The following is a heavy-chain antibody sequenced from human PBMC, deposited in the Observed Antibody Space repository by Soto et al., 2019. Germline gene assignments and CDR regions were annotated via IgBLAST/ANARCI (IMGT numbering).Heavy chain of an antibody. D-gene: IGHD3-22*01. Sequence: GGSLRLSCVASGITFSDYYMSWIRQAPGKGLEWVSVSSNSGSAFYYADSVKGRFTISRDNAKNSLFLQMNSLRAEHTALYYCATSKASSRAHGYYYVLAWGQGTLVTVSS. CDR2: SSNSGSAF. V-gene: IGHV3-11*01. CDR3: ATSKASSRAHGYYYVLA. CDR1: GITFSDYY. J-gene: IGHJ5*02.